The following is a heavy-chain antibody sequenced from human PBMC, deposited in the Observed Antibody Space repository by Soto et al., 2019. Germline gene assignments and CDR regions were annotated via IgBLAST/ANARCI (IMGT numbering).Heavy chain of an antibody. V-gene: IGHV3-30*18. Sequence: PGGSLRLSCAASGFTFSSYGMHWVRQAPGKGLEWVAVISYDGSNKYYADSVKGRFTISRDNSKNTLYLQMNSLRAEDTAVYYCAKELPPLYYYGSGSYYPYYFDYWGQGTLVTVSS. D-gene: IGHD3-10*01. CDR2: ISYDGSNK. J-gene: IGHJ4*02. CDR3: AKELPPLYYYGSGSYYPYYFDY. CDR1: GFTFSSYG.